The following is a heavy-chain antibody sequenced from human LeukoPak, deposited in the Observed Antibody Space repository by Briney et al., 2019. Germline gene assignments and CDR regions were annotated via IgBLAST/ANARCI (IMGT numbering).Heavy chain of an antibody. J-gene: IGHJ4*02. V-gene: IGHV3-7*01. Sequence: GGSLRLSCAASGFTISTYWMSWVRQAPGKGLEWVANTNQEGSEKYYVDSVKGRFTISKDNAKNSLHLQMNSLRAEDTAVYYCARDPKWLDYWGQGTLVTVSS. CDR1: GFTISTYW. CDR2: TNQEGSEK. CDR3: ARDPKWLDY. D-gene: IGHD5-12*01.